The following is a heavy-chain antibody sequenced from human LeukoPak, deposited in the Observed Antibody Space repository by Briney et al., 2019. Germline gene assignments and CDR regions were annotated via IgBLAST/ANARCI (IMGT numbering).Heavy chain of an antibody. Sequence: PGGSLRLSCAVSGITVSNYGMSWVRQAPGKGLEWVAGISGSGGGTNYADSVKGRFTISRDNFKNTLYLQMNGLRAEDTAVYFCAKRGVVIRVILVGFHKEAYYFDSWGQGALVTVSS. CDR2: ISGSGGGT. D-gene: IGHD3-22*01. V-gene: IGHV3-23*01. J-gene: IGHJ4*02. CDR1: GITVSNYG. CDR3: AKRGVVIRVILVGFHKEAYYFDS.